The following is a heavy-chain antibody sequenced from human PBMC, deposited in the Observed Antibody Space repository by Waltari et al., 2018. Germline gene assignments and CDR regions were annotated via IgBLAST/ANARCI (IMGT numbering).Heavy chain of an antibody. CDR3: ARGVRIAAAGIDY. Sequence: EVQLVESGGGLVQPGGSLRLSCAASGFTFSSYSMNWVRQAPGKGLEWVSYISSSSSTIYYADSGKGRFTISRDNAKNSLYLQMNSLRAEDTAVYYCARGVRIAAAGIDYWGQGTLVTVSS. V-gene: IGHV3-48*04. CDR2: ISSSSSTI. D-gene: IGHD6-13*01. CDR1: GFTFSSYS. J-gene: IGHJ4*02.